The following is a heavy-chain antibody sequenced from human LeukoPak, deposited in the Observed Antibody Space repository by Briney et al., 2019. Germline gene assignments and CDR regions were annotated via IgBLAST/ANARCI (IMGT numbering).Heavy chain of an antibody. CDR3: ARGLDAYCGGDCYFFDY. Sequence: ASVKVSCKASGYTFTSYEINWVRQATGQGLEWMGWMNPNSGNTGYAQKFQGRVTMTRNTSISTAYMELSSLRSEDTAVYYCARGLDAYCGGDCYFFDYWGQGTLVTVSS. J-gene: IGHJ4*02. V-gene: IGHV1-8*01. CDR1: GYTFTSYE. CDR2: MNPNSGNT. D-gene: IGHD2-21*02.